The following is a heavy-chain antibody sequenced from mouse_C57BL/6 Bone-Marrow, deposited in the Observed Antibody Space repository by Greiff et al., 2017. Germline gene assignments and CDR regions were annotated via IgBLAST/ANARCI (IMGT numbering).Heavy chain of an antibody. CDR3: AITTVVALPWYFDV. V-gene: IGHV1-54*01. CDR2: INPGSGGT. CDR1: GYAFTNYL. J-gene: IGHJ1*03. Sequence: VQLQQSGAELVRPGTSVKVSCKASGYAFTNYLIEWVKQRPGQGLEWIGVINPGSGGTNYNEKFKGKATLTADKSSSTAYMQLSSLTSEYAAVYFCAITTVVALPWYFDVWGTGTTVTVSS. D-gene: IGHD1-1*01.